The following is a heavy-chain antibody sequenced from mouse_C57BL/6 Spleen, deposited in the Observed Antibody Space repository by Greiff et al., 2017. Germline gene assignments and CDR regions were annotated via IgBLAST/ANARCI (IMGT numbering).Heavy chain of an antibody. Sequence: EVKLMESGGGLVKPGGSLKLSCAASGFTFSDYGMHWVRQAPEKGLEWVAYISSGSSTIYYADTVKGRFTISRDNAKNTLFLQMNSLRSEDTALYYCARTGLGTAWFAYWGQGTLVTVSA. V-gene: IGHV5-17*01. CDR2: ISSGSSTI. D-gene: IGHD4-1*01. J-gene: IGHJ3*01. CDR1: GFTFSDYG. CDR3: ARTGLGTAWFAY.